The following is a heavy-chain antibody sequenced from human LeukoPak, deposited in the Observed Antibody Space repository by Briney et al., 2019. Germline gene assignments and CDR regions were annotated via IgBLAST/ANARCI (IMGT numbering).Heavy chain of an antibody. J-gene: IGHJ4*02. CDR2: IIPIFGTA. CDR1: GGTFSSYA. CDR3: ARGWDYDSGGRPTAYVY. Sequence: ASVKVSCKASGGTFSSYAISWVRQAPGQGLEWMGGIIPIFGTANYAQKFQGRVTITADESTTTAYMELIGLRSEDTAVYYCARGWDYDSGGRPTAYVYWGQGTLVSVSS. V-gene: IGHV1-69*13. D-gene: IGHD3-22*01.